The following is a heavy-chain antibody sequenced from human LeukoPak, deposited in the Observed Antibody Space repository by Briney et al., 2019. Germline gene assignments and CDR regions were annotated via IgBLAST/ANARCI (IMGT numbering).Heavy chain of an antibody. CDR1: GGSISGYY. CDR2: IYYSGST. V-gene: IGHV4-59*01. D-gene: IGHD5-18*01. J-gene: IGHJ4*02. Sequence: SETLSLTCIVSGGSISGYYWSWIRQPPGKGLEWIGSIYYSGSTDYNPSLKSRVILSVDTSKNQFSLSLISVTAADTAVYYCARDPVDTAVGFDYWGQGTLVTVSS. CDR3: ARDPVDTAVGFDY.